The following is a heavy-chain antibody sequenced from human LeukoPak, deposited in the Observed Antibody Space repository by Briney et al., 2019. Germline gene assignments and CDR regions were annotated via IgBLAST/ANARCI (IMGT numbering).Heavy chain of an antibody. J-gene: IGHJ4*02. CDR1: GYTFTAYY. V-gene: IGHV1-2*02. Sequence: ASVKVSCKASGYTFTAYYMHWVRQAPGQGLEWMGWINPNSGGTNYAQKFQGRVTMTRDTSISTAYMELSRLRSDDTAVYYCARPSRGWLRLGGFDYWGQGTLVTVSS. CDR3: ARPSRGWLRLGGFDY. CDR2: INPNSGGT. D-gene: IGHD5-12*01.